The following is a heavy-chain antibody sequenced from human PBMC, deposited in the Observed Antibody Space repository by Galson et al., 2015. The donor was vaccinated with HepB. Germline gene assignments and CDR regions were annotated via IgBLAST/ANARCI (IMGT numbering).Heavy chain of an antibody. V-gene: IGHV4-39*01. J-gene: IGHJ4*02. Sequence: ETLSLTCTVSGVSINSSNYYWGWIRQPPGKGPEWIGSIYYSGSTYYNPYLKSRVTMSVDTSKNQFSLKLTSVTAADTAVYYCAKIITYYYDSSGYYNFDFWGQGTLVTVSS. CDR1: GVSINSSNYY. CDR2: IYYSGST. CDR3: AKIITYYYDSSGYYNFDF. D-gene: IGHD3-22*01.